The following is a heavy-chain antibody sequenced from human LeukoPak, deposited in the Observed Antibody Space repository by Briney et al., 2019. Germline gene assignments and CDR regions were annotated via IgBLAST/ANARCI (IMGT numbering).Heavy chain of an antibody. CDR2: IIPIFGTA. J-gene: IGHJ6*02. CDR1: GGTFSSYA. D-gene: IGHD3-16*01. Sequence: ALVKVSCKASGGTFSSYAMSWVRQAPGQGLEWMGGIIPIFGTANYAQKFQGRVTITADESTSTAYMELSSLRSEDTAVYYCARDTVGPGGAADRYGMDVWGQGTTVTASS. CDR3: ARDTVGPGGAADRYGMDV. V-gene: IGHV1-69*13.